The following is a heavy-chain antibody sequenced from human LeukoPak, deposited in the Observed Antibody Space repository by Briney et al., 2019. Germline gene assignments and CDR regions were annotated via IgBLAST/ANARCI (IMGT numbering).Heavy chain of an antibody. CDR3: ARRGYHDSSGYDY. V-gene: IGHV3-21*06. J-gene: IGHJ4*02. CDR1: GFTFSSYA. CDR2: ISGSSSGI. D-gene: IGHD3-22*01. Sequence: GGSLRLSCAASGFTFSSYAMNWVRQARGKGLEWVLSISGSSSGIYYADSVKGRFTISRDNAKNSVFLQMNNLRAEDTAIYYCARRGYHDSSGYDYWGQGTLVTVSS.